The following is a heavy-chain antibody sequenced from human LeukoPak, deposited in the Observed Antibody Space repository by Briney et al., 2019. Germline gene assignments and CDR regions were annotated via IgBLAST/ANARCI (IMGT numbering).Heavy chain of an antibody. CDR2: ISGSGGTT. D-gene: IGHD3-22*01. CDR1: GFTFSRHG. V-gene: IGHV3-23*01. Sequence: GGSLRLSCTASGFTFSRHGMGWVRQAPGKGLEWVSGISGSGGTTYSADSVKGRFTISRDKSRNTLYLQMTSLRADDTAVYYCARVYDSDGYYYLPFDYSGQGTLVTVSS. J-gene: IGHJ4*02. CDR3: ARVYDSDGYYYLPFDY.